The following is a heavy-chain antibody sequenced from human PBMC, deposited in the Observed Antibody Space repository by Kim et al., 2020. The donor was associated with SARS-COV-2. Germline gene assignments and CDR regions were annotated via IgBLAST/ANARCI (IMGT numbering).Heavy chain of an antibody. D-gene: IGHD4-17*01. CDR3: ARVWTTYYFDY. CDR1: GFTFSSYE. CDR2: ISSSGSTI. V-gene: IGHV3-48*03. Sequence: GGSLRLSCAASGFTFSSYEMNWVRQAPGKGLEWVSYISSSGSTIYYADSVKGRFTISRDNAKNSLYLQMNSLRAEDTAVYYCARVWTTYYFDYWGQGTLVTVSS. J-gene: IGHJ4*02.